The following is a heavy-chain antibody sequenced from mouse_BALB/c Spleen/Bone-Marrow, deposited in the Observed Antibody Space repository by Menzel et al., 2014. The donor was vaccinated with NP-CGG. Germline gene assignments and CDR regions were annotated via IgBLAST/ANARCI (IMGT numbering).Heavy chain of an antibody. CDR3: ASYRYGWYFEV. Sequence: VQLQQSGAELVKPGASVKLSCTASGFNIKDTYLHWVKQRPEQGLDWIGRIDPAIFTKYDPKFQGKATITADTSSNTAYLHLSSLTSEDTAVYCCASYRYGWYFEVWGAGTTVTVSS. D-gene: IGHD2-14*01. CDR2: IDPAIFT. V-gene: IGHV14-3*02. J-gene: IGHJ1*01. CDR1: GFNIKDTY.